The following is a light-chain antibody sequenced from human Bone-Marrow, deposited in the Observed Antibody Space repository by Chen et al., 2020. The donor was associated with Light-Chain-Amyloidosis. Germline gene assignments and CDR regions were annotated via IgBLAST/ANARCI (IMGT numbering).Light chain of an antibody. CDR1: QSVLYSSDNKNY. CDR3: QQYSSTLPT. J-gene: IGKJ4*01. Sequence: DIVMTQSPDSLAVSLGERATINCKSSQSVLYSSDNKNYLAWYQQKPGQPPKLLIYWASARESGVPDRFSGSGSGTDFTLTISSLQAEDVAVYYCQQYSSTLPTFGGGTKVEIK. CDR2: WAS. V-gene: IGKV4-1*01.